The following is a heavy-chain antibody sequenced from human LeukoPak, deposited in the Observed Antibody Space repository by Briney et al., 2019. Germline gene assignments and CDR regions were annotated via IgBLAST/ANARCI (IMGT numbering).Heavy chain of an antibody. CDR3: ARHSYYSGSYFPY. Sequence: PSETLSLTCAVYGGSFSGYYWSWVRQPPGKGLEWIGEINHSGSTNYNPSLKSRVTISVDTSKNQFSLKLSSVTAADTAVYYCARHSYYSGSYFPYWGQGTLVTVSS. J-gene: IGHJ4*02. CDR2: INHSGST. CDR1: GGSFSGYY. V-gene: IGHV4-34*01. D-gene: IGHD1-26*01.